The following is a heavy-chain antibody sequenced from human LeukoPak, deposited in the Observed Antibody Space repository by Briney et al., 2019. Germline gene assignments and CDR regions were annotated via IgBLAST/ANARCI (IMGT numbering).Heavy chain of an antibody. V-gene: IGHV1-69*05. D-gene: IGHD3-22*01. J-gene: IGHJ3*02. CDR3: ASPYYYDSSGYYSPDAFDI. CDR2: IIPIFGIA. CDR1: GGTFCSYA. Sequence: GASVKVSCKASGGTFCSYAISWVRQAPGQGLEWMGGIIPIFGIANYAQKFQGRVTITTDESTSTAYMELSSLRSEDTAVYYCASPYYYDSSGYYSPDAFDIWGQGTMVTVSS.